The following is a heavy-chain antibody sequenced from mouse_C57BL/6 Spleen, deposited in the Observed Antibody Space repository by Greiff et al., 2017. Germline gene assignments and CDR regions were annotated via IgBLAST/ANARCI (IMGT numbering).Heavy chain of an antibody. Sequence: EVKLMESGGGLVQPGGSLSLSCAASGFTFTDYYMSWVRQPPGKALEWLGFIRNKANGYTTEYSASVKGRFTISRDNSQSILYLQMNALRAEDSATYYCARTYYYGSSLWFAYWGQGTLVTVSA. V-gene: IGHV7-3*01. D-gene: IGHD1-1*01. CDR3: ARTYYYGSSLWFAY. J-gene: IGHJ3*01. CDR2: IRNKANGYTT. CDR1: GFTFTDYY.